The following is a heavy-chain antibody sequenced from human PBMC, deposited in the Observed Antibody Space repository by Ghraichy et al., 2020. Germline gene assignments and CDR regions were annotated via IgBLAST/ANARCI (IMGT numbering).Heavy chain of an antibody. CDR3: ARDRNYYDSSGYYTDDAFDI. CDR2: ISSSGSTI. V-gene: IGHV3-11*01. J-gene: IGHJ3*02. CDR1: GFTFSDYY. Sequence: GGSLRLSCAASGFTFSDYYMSWIRQAPGKGLEWVSYISSSGSTIYYADSVKGRFTISRDNAKNSLYLQMNSLRAEDTAVYYCARDRNYYDSSGYYTDDAFDIWGQGTMVTVSS. D-gene: IGHD3-22*01.